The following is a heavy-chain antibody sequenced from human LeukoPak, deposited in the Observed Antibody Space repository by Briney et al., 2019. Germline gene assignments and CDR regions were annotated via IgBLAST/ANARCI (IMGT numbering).Heavy chain of an antibody. V-gene: IGHV3-7*01. CDR1: GFIFTNYF. CDR3: ATDRGWRTSGYYLYYFEY. J-gene: IGHJ4*02. CDR2: IKHDGSEK. Sequence: GGSLRLSCAVSGFIFTNYFMSWVRQAPGKGLEWVASIKHDGSEKYYVDSVRGRFTISRDNTMNSLYLQMSSLRAEDTAVYYCATDRGWRTSGYYLYYFEYWGQGTLVTYSS. D-gene: IGHD3-3*01.